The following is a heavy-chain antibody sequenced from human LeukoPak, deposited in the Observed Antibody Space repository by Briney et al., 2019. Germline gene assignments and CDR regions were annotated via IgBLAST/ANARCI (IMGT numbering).Heavy chain of an antibody. CDR3: AKDLKQWLRSPFDY. Sequence: GRSLGLSCAASGFTFISYGMHWVRQAPGKGLEWVAVISYDGSNKYYADSVKGRFTISRDNSKNTLYLQMNSLRAEDTAVYYCAKDLKQWLRSPFDYWGQGTLVTVSS. CDR1: GFTFISYG. V-gene: IGHV3-30*18. D-gene: IGHD5-12*01. J-gene: IGHJ4*02. CDR2: ISYDGSNK.